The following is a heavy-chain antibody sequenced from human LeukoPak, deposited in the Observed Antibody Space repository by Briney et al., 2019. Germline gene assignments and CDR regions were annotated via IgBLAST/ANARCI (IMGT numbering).Heavy chain of an antibody. CDR3: ARGLRIAVDY. Sequence: GSLRLSCGASGFTFSSYSMNWVRQPPGKGLEWIGEINHSGSTNYNPSLKSRVTISVDTSKNQFSLKLSSVTAADTAVYYCARGLRIAVDYWGQGTLVTVSS. CDR2: INHSGST. J-gene: IGHJ4*02. CDR1: GFTFSSYS. D-gene: IGHD6-13*01. V-gene: IGHV4-34*01.